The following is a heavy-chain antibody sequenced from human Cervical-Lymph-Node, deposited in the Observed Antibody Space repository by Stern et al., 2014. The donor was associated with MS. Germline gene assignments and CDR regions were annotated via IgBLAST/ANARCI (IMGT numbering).Heavy chain of an antibody. Sequence: VQLVQSGAEVKKPGESLKISCQGSEYKFNNYWIGWVRQMPGKGLEWMGVIYPGDSETTYSPSFQSPVTFSADKSINAAYLQWGSLKASDSAMYYCARLGRSSDLIDYWGQGTLVTVSS. CDR2: IYPGDSET. CDR1: EYKFNNYW. CDR3: ARLGRSSDLIDY. J-gene: IGHJ4*02. D-gene: IGHD6-13*01. V-gene: IGHV5-51*01.